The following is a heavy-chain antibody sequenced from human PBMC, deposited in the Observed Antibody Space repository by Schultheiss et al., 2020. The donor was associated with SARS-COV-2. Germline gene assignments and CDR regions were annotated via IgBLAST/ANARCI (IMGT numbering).Heavy chain of an antibody. D-gene: IGHD3-22*01. CDR3: AKRKNQYVYYDNAFDAFDI. Sequence: GGSLRLSCAASGFTFSNAWMSWVRQAPGKGLEWVAVISSDGSNKYYADSVKGRFTISRDNSKNTLYLQMSILRAEDTALYYCAKRKNQYVYYDNAFDAFDIWGQGTMVTVSS. V-gene: IGHV3-30*18. CDR1: GFTFSNAW. CDR2: ISSDGSNK. J-gene: IGHJ3*02.